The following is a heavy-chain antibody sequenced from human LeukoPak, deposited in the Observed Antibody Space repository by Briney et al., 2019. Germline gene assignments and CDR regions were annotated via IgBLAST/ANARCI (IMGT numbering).Heavy chain of an antibody. CDR3: ARDSYKDPYYAFDI. D-gene: IGHD1-14*01. CDR2: IYYSGST. J-gene: IGHJ3*02. Sequence: PSETLSLTCTVSGGSISSGDYYWSWIRQPPGKGLEWIGYIYYSGSTYYNPSLKSRVTISVDTSKNQFSLKLSSVTAADTAVYYCARDSYKDPYYAFDIWGQGTMVSVSS. CDR1: GGSISSGDYY. V-gene: IGHV4-30-4*01.